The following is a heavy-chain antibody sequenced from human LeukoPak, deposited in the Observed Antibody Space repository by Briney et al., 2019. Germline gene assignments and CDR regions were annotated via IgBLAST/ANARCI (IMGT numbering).Heavy chain of an antibody. Sequence: SETLSLSCTVSGGSISSYYWTWIRQPPGKGLEWIGYIHYTGSTNYNPSLKSRVTISLDTSTNHFSLKLSSVTAADTAVYYCARCRGYSGYDYEYWGQGTLVTVSS. CDR1: GGSISSYY. CDR2: IHYTGST. CDR3: ARCRGYSGYDYEY. D-gene: IGHD5-12*01. V-gene: IGHV4-59*01. J-gene: IGHJ4*02.